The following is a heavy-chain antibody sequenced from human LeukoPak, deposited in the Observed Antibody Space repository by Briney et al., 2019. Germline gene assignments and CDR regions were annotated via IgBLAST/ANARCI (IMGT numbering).Heavy chain of an antibody. V-gene: IGHV4-59*01. Sequence: SETLSLTCTVSGGSITSYFWTWFRQPPGKGLEWIGYIYHSGTTNYNPSLKSRVSISVDTSKTQFSLNLRSVTAADTAVYYCGQMAPFSPSFSQQWGQGTLVTVSS. D-gene: IGHD5-24*01. CDR2: IYHSGTT. CDR1: GGSITSYF. J-gene: IGHJ1*01. CDR3: GQMAPFSPSFSQQ.